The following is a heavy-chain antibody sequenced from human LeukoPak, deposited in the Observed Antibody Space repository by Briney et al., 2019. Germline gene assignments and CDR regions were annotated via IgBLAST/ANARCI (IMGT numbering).Heavy chain of an antibody. V-gene: IGHV3-23*01. D-gene: IGHD5-12*01. CDR3: AKGAYDYIEIGYFDS. Sequence: GGSLRLSCAASGFTFSDYILDWVRQAPGKGLEWVSVLIGSSGSTDYADSVKGRFTISRDNSKNTLFLQMNSLRAEDTAIYYCAKGAYDYIEIGYFDSWGQGTLVTVSS. CDR2: LIGSSGST. J-gene: IGHJ4*02. CDR1: GFTFSDYI.